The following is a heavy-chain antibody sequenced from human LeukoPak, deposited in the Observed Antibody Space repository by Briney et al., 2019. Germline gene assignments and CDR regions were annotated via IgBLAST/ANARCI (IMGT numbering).Heavy chain of an antibody. D-gene: IGHD1-7*01. CDR1: GFNFNSYG. Sequence: GGSLRLSCAASGFNFNSYGMHWVRQAPGKGLEWVAFIGSDGSNKYYADSVKGRFTISRDNSKNTMYLQMNSLRPEDTAVYYCARGLELSVFDYWGQGTLVTVSS. V-gene: IGHV3-30*02. CDR2: IGSDGSNK. J-gene: IGHJ4*02. CDR3: ARGLELSVFDY.